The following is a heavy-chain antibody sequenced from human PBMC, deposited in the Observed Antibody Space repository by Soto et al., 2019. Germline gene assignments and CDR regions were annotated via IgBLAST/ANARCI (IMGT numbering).Heavy chain of an antibody. Sequence: SETLSLTCTVSGGSISSSSYYWGWIRQPPGKGLEWIGSIYYSGSTYYNPSLKSRVTISVDTSKNQFSLKLSSVTAADTAVYYCARGDYYYYGMDVWGQGTTVTVS. J-gene: IGHJ6*02. CDR2: IYYSGST. V-gene: IGHV4-39*01. CDR1: GGSISSSSYY. CDR3: ARGDYYYYGMDV.